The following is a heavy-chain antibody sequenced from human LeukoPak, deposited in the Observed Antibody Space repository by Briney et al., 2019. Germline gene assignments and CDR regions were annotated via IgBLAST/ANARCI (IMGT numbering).Heavy chain of an antibody. V-gene: IGHV1-18*01. Sequence: GASVTVSFKASGYTFTIYGISWVRHAPGQGLEWMGWISAYNGNTNYAQKLQGRVTMTPDTSTSTAYMELRSLRSDDTAVYYCARDTETYDYVWGSYRYFDYWGQGTLVTVSS. J-gene: IGHJ4*02. CDR3: ARDTETYDYVWGSYRYFDY. D-gene: IGHD3-16*02. CDR2: ISAYNGNT. CDR1: GYTFTIYG.